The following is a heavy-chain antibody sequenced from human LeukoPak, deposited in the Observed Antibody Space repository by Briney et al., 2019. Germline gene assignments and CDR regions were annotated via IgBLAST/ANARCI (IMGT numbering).Heavy chain of an antibody. V-gene: IGHV3-21*01. D-gene: IGHD3-22*01. J-gene: IGHJ4*02. Sequence: GSLRLSCAASGFTFSSYSMNWVRQAPGKGLEWVSSISSSSSYIYYADSVKGRFTISRDNAKNSLYLQMNSLRAEDTAVYYCARDGYYYDSSGYYFGGGQGTLVTVSS. CDR3: ARDGYYYDSSGYYFG. CDR2: ISSSSSYI. CDR1: GFTFSSYS.